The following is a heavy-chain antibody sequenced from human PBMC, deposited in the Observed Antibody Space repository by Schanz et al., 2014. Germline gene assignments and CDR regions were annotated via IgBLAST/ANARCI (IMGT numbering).Heavy chain of an antibody. Sequence: EVQLLESGGGLVQPGGSLRLSCAASGFTFSTSAMSWVRQVPGKGLEWVSAILGLASTTYYADSVKGRFTISRDNSKNLLYLQMNSLRAEDTAVYYCVRDSFFAFDYWGQGTLVTVSS. J-gene: IGHJ4*02. CDR2: ILGLASTT. V-gene: IGHV3-23*01. CDR3: VRDSFFAFDY. D-gene: IGHD3-3*01. CDR1: GFTFSTSA.